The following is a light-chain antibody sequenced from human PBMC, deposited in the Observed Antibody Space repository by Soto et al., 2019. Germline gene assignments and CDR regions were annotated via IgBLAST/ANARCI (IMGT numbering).Light chain of an antibody. Sequence: DIQMTQPPSSLYASVGDIVTITCRATQSISNYLAWYQQKPGQVPKLLIYAASTLQSGVPSRFSGGGSVTDFTIAISSLQPEDVATYCCQKYNSSRRPFCQGNKGASK. CDR1: QSISNY. J-gene: IGKJ1*01. CDR3: QKYNSSRRP. V-gene: IGKV1-27*01. CDR2: AAS.